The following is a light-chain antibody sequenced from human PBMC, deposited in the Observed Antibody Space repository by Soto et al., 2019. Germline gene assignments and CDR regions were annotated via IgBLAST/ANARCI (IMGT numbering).Light chain of an antibody. CDR2: DAS. CDR3: QQSYRTPYT. J-gene: IGKJ2*01. V-gene: IGKV1-39*01. CDR1: QGISTY. Sequence: DIQMTQSPSSLSASVGDRVTITCRASQGISTYLVWYQQRQGRAPKLLIYDASSLLSGVPSRFSGSGSGTDFTLPISSLQTEDFATYYCQQSYRTPYTFGQGTKLETK.